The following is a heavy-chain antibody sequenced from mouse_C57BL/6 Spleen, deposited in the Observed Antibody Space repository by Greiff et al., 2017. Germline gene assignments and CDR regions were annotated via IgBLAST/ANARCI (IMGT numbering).Heavy chain of an antibody. CDR2: ISDGGSYT. D-gene: IGHD1-1*01. CDR1: GFTFSSYA. CDR3: ARDDGRTAY. J-gene: IGHJ3*01. Sequence: EVQVVESGGGLVKPGGSLKLSCAASGFTFSSYAMSWVRQTPEKRLEWVATISDGGSYTYYPDNVKGRFTISRDNAKNNLYLQMSHLKSEDTAMYYCARDDGRTAYWGQGTLVTVSA. V-gene: IGHV5-4*01.